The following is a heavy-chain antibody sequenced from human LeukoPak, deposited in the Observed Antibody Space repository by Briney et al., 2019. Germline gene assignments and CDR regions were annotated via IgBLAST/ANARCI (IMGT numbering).Heavy chain of an antibody. J-gene: IGHJ5*02. CDR3: AKEDQYYCSSTSCYVFDP. CDR1: GGSISSSSYS. V-gene: IGHV4-39*07. Sequence: SETLSLTCNVSGGSISSSSYSWSWIRQAPGKGLEWIGEINHSGSTNYNPSLKSRVTISVDTSKNQFSLKLSSVTAADTAVYFCAKEDQYYCSSTSCYVFDPWGQGTLVTVSS. CDR2: INHSGST. D-gene: IGHD2-2*01.